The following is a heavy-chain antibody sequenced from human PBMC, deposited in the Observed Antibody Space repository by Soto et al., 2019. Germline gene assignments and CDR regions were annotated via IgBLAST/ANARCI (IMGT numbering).Heavy chain of an antibody. D-gene: IGHD1-26*01. J-gene: IGHJ5*02. V-gene: IGHV3-66*01. CDR2: IYSGGST. CDR1: GFTVSNNY. Sequence: EVQLVESGGGLVQPGGSLRLSCAASGFTVSNNYINWVRQAPGKGLEWVSVIYSGGSTYYADSVKGRFTISRDNSKITLYLQMNSLRAEDTAVYYCARGGPPTSNWFDPWGQGTLVTVSS. CDR3: ARGGPPTSNWFDP.